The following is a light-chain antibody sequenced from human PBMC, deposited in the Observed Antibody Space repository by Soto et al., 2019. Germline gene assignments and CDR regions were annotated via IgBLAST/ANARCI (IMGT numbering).Light chain of an antibody. CDR2: EDS. CDR3: CSYGGTNTIDVF. V-gene: IGLV2-23*02. J-gene: IGLJ2*01. Sequence: QYALTQPASVSGSPGQSITFSCTGTSSDVGNNDPVSWYQQHPGKAPKLIIYEDSKRPSGVSNRFYGSKSGNTASLTISGLQSEDEADYYCCSYGGTNTIDVFFGGGTKLTVL. CDR1: SSDVGNNDP.